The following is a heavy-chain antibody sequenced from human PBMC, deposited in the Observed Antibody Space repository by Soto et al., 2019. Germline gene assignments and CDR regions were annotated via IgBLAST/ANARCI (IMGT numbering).Heavy chain of an antibody. CDR1: GFTFNDYY. J-gene: IGHJ4*02. V-gene: IGHV3-11*01. CDR3: AGGVRTGGWSRRLDS. D-gene: IGHD6-19*01. CDR2: ISGGGSTT. Sequence: QVQLVESGGGLVKPGGSLRLSCAVSGFTFNDYYMSWIRQAPGKGLEWISYISGGGSTTYHADSVRGRFTISRDNAKNSLFLQMNSRRAEDTAVYYGAGGVRTGGWSRRLDSGGQGTLVPVSS.